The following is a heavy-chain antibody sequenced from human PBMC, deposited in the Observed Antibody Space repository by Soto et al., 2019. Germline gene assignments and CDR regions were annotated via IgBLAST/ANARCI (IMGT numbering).Heavy chain of an antibody. CDR1: HSYIGSIPLY. V-gene: IGHV4-39*01. CDR2: IYYSGST. CDR3: ARHTPAISISDH. D-gene: IGHD2-15*01. J-gene: IGHJ1*01. Sequence: TRSILHSYIGSIPLYWGWIRQPPGKGLEWIGSIYYSGSTYYNPSLKSRVTISVDTSKNQFSLKLSSVTAADTAVYYCARHTPAISISDHWGQG.